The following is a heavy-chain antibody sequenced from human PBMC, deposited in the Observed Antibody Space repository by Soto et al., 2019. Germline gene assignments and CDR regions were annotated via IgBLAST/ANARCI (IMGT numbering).Heavy chain of an antibody. CDR3: ARDWNDFWSGYYPEHFDY. CDR1: GFTFSSYS. D-gene: IGHD3-3*01. CDR2: ISSSSSTI. V-gene: IGHV3-48*04. Sequence: LRLSCAASGFTFSSYSMNWVRQAPGKGLEWVSYISSSSSTIYYADSVKGRFTISRDNAKNSLYLQMNSLRAEDTAVYYCARDWNDFWSGYYPEHFDYWGQGTLVTVSS. J-gene: IGHJ4*02.